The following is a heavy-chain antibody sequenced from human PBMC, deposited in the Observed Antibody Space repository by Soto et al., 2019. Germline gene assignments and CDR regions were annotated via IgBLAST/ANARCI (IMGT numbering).Heavy chain of an antibody. J-gene: IGHJ4*02. CDR2: ISVSGDRT. CDR3: ARDRPGGSGYSTLGY. D-gene: IGHD3-3*01. CDR1: GFTFSSYA. V-gene: IGHV3-23*01. Sequence: EVQLLESGGGLVQPGGSLRLSCAASGFTFSSYAMCWVRQAPGKGLEWVSSISVSGDRTFYADSVKGRSTISRDNYRNTLQLQRNRLRAEDTAVYYWARDRPGGSGYSTLGYWGQGTRVTVPS.